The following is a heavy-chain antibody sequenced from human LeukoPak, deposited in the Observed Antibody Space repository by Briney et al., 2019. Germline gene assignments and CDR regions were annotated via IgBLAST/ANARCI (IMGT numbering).Heavy chain of an antibody. J-gene: IGHJ4*02. CDR1: GGSISSYY. Sequence: PSETLSLTCTVSGGSISSYYWSWIRQPPGKGLEWIGYIYYSGSTNYNPSLKSRVTISVDTSKNQFSLKLSSVTAADTAVYYCARVKPAPYSSSSERYFDYWGQGTLVTVSS. CDR3: ARVKPAPYSSSSERYFDY. V-gene: IGHV4-59*01. CDR2: IYYSGST. D-gene: IGHD6-6*01.